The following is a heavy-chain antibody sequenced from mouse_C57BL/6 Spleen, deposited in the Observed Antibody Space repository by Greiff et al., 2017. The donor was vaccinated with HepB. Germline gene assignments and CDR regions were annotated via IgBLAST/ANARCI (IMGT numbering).Heavy chain of an antibody. J-gene: IGHJ4*01. Sequence: VQLQQSGPELVKPGASVKISCKASGYTFTDYYMNWVKQSHGKSLEWIGDINPNNGGTSYNQKFKGKATLTVDKSSSTAYMELRSLTSEDSAVYYCARRTNWDQSYAMDYWGQGTSVTVSS. CDR3: ARRTNWDQSYAMDY. D-gene: IGHD4-1*01. CDR1: GYTFTDYY. V-gene: IGHV1-26*01. CDR2: INPNNGGT.